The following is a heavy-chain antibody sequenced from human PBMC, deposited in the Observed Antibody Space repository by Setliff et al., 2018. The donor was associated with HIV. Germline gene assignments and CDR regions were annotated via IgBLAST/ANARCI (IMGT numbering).Heavy chain of an antibody. J-gene: IGHJ6*03. V-gene: IGHV1-18*01. Sequence: GASVKVSCKASGYTFTSYGISWVRQAPGQGLEWVGWIIVYSGNTNYAQKLQGRVTLTTDTSTSTAYMELRSLRFDDTAVYYCARDRGGGLQCLEWTGQYYMDVWGKGTTVTVSS. CDR2: IIVYSGNT. CDR3: ARDRGGGLQCLEWTGQYYMDV. CDR1: GYTFTSYG. D-gene: IGHD3-3*01.